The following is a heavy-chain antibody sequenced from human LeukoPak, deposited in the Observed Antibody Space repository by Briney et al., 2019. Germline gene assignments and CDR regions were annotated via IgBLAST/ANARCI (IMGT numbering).Heavy chain of an antibody. V-gene: IGHV3-30*18. J-gene: IGHJ4*02. CDR2: ISYDGSNK. CDR3: AKDRRYIYGYIDY. Sequence: GGSLRLSCAASGFPFSSYAVHWGRQAPGKGLEWVAVISYDGSNKYYADSVKGRFTISRDNSKNTLYLQMNSLRADDTAVYYCAKDRRYIYGYIDYWGQGTLVTVSS. D-gene: IGHD5-18*01. CDR1: GFPFSSYA.